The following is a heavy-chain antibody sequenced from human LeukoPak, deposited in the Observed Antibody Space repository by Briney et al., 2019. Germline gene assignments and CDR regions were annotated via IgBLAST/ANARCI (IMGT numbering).Heavy chain of an antibody. CDR3: ARDRKWLHLGLRLGTFDI. CDR1: GFRVTNDY. D-gene: IGHD5-24*01. Sequence: GGSLRLSCAVSGFRVTNDYMNWVRQAPGKGLEWVAVISNDGSEKYYADSVKGRFTISRDSSKNTLYLQMNSLRPEDTAVYYCARDRKWLHLGLRLGTFDIWGQGTRVTVSS. J-gene: IGHJ3*02. CDR2: ISNDGSEK. V-gene: IGHV3-30*03.